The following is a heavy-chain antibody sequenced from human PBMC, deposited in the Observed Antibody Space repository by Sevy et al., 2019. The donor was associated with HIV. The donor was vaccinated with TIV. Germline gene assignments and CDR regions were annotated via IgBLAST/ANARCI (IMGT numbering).Heavy chain of an antibody. J-gene: IGHJ4*02. D-gene: IGHD6-13*01. CDR1: GGSFSGSY. CDR3: AREIRQELGYRKRLGY. V-gene: IGHV4-34*01. Sequence: SETLSLTCAVYGGSFSGSYWSWIRQPPGKGLEWIGEINHSGSTNYNQSLKSRVTISVDTSKNQFSLNLGSVTAADTGVYYCAREIRQELGYRKRLGYLGQGTLGTGSS. CDR2: INHSGST.